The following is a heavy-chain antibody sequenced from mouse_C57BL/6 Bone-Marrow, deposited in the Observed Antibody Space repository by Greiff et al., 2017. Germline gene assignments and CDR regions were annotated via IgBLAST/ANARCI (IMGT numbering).Heavy chain of an antibody. CDR2: IDPSDSYT. CDR1: GYTFTSYW. J-gene: IGHJ4*01. D-gene: IGHD1-1*01. Sequence: QVQLQQPGAELVMPGASVKLSCKASGYTFTSYWMHWVKQRPGQGLEWIGEIDPSDSYTNYTQKFKGKSTLTVDKSSSTAYMQLSILTSEYSAVYYCARESGSPYAMDYWGQGTSVTVSA. CDR3: ARESGSPYAMDY. V-gene: IGHV1-69*01.